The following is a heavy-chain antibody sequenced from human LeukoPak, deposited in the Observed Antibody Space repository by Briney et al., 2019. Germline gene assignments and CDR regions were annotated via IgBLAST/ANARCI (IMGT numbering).Heavy chain of an antibody. V-gene: IGHV4-38-2*02. CDR1: GYSISSGYY. Sequence: PSETLSLTCTVSGYSISSGYYWGWIRQPPGKGLEWIGSIYHSGSTYYNPSLKSRVTISVDTSKNQFSLKLSSVTAADTAVYYCAREGFGGVIVWGQGTLVTVSS. D-gene: IGHD3-16*02. CDR3: AREGFGGVIV. J-gene: IGHJ4*02. CDR2: IYHSGST.